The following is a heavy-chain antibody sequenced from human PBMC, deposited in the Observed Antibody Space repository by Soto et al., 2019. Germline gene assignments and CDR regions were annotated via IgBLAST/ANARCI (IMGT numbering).Heavy chain of an antibody. J-gene: IGHJ4*02. CDR3: AKPRDPGDYGSFDY. Sequence: GGSLRLSCAASGFTFSSYAMSWVRQAPGKGLEWVSAISGSGGSTYYADSVKGRFTIPRDNSKNTLYLQMNSLRAEDTAVYYCAKPRDPGDYGSFDYWGQGTLVTVSS. D-gene: IGHD4-17*01. V-gene: IGHV3-23*01. CDR2: ISGSGGST. CDR1: GFTFSSYA.